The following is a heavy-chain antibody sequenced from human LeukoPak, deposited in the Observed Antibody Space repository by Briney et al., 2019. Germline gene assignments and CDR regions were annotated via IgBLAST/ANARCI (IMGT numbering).Heavy chain of an antibody. CDR3: ARRPDGTSHFDY. CDR2: IYYSGNS. V-gene: IGHV4-61*01. D-gene: IGHD6-6*01. J-gene: IGHJ4*02. Sequence: SETLSLTCTVSGGSVSSESYYWSWIRQPPGKGLEWIGYIYYSGNSNSNPSLKSRVTMSVDTSKKQFSLKLSSVTAADTAVYYCARRPDGTSHFDYWGQGTLVTVSS. CDR1: GGSVSSESYY.